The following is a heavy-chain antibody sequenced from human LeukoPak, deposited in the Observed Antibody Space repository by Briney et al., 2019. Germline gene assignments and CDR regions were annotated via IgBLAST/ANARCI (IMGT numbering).Heavy chain of an antibody. CDR3: AKATYSGSFPYFDY. J-gene: IGHJ4*02. CDR1: GFTFDDYA. Sequence: GGSLRLSCAASGFTFDDYAMHWVRQAPGKGLEWVSGISWNSGSIGYADSMKGRFTISRDNSKNTLYLQMNSLRGDDTAIYYCAKATYSGSFPYFDYWGQGILVTVSS. D-gene: IGHD1-26*01. CDR2: ISWNSGSI. V-gene: IGHV3-9*01.